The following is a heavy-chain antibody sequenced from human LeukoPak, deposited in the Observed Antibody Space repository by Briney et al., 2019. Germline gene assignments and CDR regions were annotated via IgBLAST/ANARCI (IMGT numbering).Heavy chain of an antibody. CDR3: AKDIAGAVAGRLGPGDAFDI. D-gene: IGHD6-19*01. J-gene: IGHJ3*02. V-gene: IGHV3-9*01. CDR1: GFTFDGYA. CDR2: ISWNSGSI. Sequence: PGRSLRLSCAASGFTFDGYAMHWVRQAPGKGLEWVSGISWNSGSIGYADSVKGRFTISRDNAKNSLYLQMNSLRAEDTALYYCAKDIAGAVAGRLGPGDAFDIWGQGTMVTVSS.